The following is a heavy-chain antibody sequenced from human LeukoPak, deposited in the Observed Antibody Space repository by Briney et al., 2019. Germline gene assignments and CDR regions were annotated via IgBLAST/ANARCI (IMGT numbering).Heavy chain of an antibody. CDR3: ARHRVLARAFKHYYDSSGYRRARFDY. Sequence: PSETLSLTCTVSGYSISSDYYWSWIRQPPGKGLEWIGEINHSGSTNYNPSLKSRVTISVDTSKNQFSLKLSSVTAADTAVYYCARHRVLARAFKHYYDSSGYRRARFDYWGQGTLVTVSS. D-gene: IGHD3-22*01. J-gene: IGHJ4*02. V-gene: IGHV4-38-2*02. CDR2: INHSGST. CDR1: GYSISSDYY.